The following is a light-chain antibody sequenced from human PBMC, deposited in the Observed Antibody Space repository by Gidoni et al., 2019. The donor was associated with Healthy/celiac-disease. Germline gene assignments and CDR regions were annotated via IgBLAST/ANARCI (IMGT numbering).Light chain of an antibody. CDR3: QQYNNWPPWT. J-gene: IGKJ1*01. Sequence: EIVMTQAPATLSVSPGERATLSCRASQSVSSNLAWYQQKPGQAPRLLIYDASTRATGIPARFSGSGSGTEFTLTISSLQSEDFAVYCCQQYNNWPPWTFXQXTKVEIK. CDR1: QSVSSN. CDR2: DAS. V-gene: IGKV3-15*01.